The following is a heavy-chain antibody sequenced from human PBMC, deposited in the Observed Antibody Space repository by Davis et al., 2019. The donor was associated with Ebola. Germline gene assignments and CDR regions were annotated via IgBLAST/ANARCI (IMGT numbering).Heavy chain of an antibody. Sequence: AASVKVSCKASEFSSTKYAMNWVRQAPGQGLEWMGWINTNTGNPTYAQAFTGRFVFSLDTSVTTAYLQISNLKPDDTAVYYCARDIGEMALDYWAQGTLVTVSS. V-gene: IGHV7-4-1*02. CDR2: INTNTGNP. CDR3: ARDIGEMALDY. D-gene: IGHD3-10*01. J-gene: IGHJ4*02. CDR1: EFSSTKYA.